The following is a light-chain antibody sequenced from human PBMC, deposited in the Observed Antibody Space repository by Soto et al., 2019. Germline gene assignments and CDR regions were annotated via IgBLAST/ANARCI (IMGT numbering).Light chain of an antibody. J-gene: IGKJ3*01. CDR3: QQSYSAPRVT. V-gene: IGKV1-39*01. CDR2: AAS. Sequence: DIQMTQSPSSLSAFVGDRVTITCRASQSISTYLNWYQQKPGKAPKLLIYAASSLQSGVPSRFSGSGSGTDFTLTIRSLQPEDFATYYCQQSYSAPRVTFGPGTKVDIK. CDR1: QSISTY.